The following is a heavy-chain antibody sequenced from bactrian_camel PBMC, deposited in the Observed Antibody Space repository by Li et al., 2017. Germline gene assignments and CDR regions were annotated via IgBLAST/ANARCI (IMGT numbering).Heavy chain of an antibody. V-gene: IGHV3S42*01. Sequence: VQLVESGGGSVQAGGSLRLSCAVSGYTASNYCMGWFRQAPGKGREGVAAIDSLGTTSYADSVKGRFTISKDNAKNTLYLEMNSLKPEDTAVYYCAADLGWCGSRPLQREFRNWGQGTQVTVS. J-gene: IGHJ4*01. CDR2: IDSLGTT. CDR3: AADLGWCGSRPLQREFRN. CDR1: GYTASNYC. D-gene: IGHD2*01.